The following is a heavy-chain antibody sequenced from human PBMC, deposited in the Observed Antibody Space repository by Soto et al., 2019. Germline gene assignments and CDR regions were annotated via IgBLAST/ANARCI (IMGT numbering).Heavy chain of an antibody. CDR2: ISWNSGSI. J-gene: IGHJ3*02. D-gene: IGHD1-1*01. CDR3: AKALSGGSANAFDI. CDR1: GFTFDDYA. Sequence: GGSLRLSCAASGFTFDDYAMHWVRQAPGKGLEWVSGISWNSGSIGYADSVKGRFTISRDNAKNSLYLQMNSLRAEDTALYYCAKALSGGSANAFDIWGQGTMVTVSS. V-gene: IGHV3-9*01.